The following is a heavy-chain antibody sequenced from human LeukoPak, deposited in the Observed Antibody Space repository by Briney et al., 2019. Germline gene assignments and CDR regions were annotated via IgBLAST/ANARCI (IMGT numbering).Heavy chain of an antibody. D-gene: IGHD3-16*01. CDR2: IYYSGST. J-gene: IGHJ4*02. CDR1: GGSISSSSYY. V-gene: IGHV4-39*01. CDR3: ARRNRGDGLGYFDY. Sequence: SETLSLSCTVSGGSISSSSYYWGWIRQPPGKGLEWIGSIYYSGSTYYSQSLKSRVTISVDTSKNRFSLKLSSVTAADTAVYYCARRNRGDGLGYFDYWGQGTLVTVSS.